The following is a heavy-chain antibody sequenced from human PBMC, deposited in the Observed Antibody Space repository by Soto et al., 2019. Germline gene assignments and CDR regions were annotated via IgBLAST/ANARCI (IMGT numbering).Heavy chain of an antibody. D-gene: IGHD3-9*01. CDR2: IYYSGGT. CDR3: AIHFYHFLTDTNWFDT. J-gene: IGHJ5*02. V-gene: IGHV4-39*01. Sequence: QLQLQESGPGLVKPSETLSLTCTVSGGSISSTSYHWGWIRQPPGKGLEWIATIYYSGGTYYNPSLKGRATISVDSSKNQFSLRLSSVTAADTAVYYCAIHFYHFLTDTNWFDTWGQGTLVSVSS. CDR1: GGSISSTSYH.